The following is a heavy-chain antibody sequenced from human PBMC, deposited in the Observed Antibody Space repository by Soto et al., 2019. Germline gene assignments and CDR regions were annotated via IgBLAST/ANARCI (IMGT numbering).Heavy chain of an antibody. CDR2: IIPIFGTA. J-gene: IGHJ6*02. Sequence: QVQLVQSGAEVKKPGSSVKVSCKASGGTFSSYAISWVRQAPGQGLEWMGGIIPIFGTANYAQKFQGRVTITADESTSTAYMELSRLRSEDTAVYYCATEVARRDYYYCGMDVWGQGTTVTVSS. CDR1: GGTFSSYA. D-gene: IGHD2-15*01. CDR3: ATEVARRDYYYCGMDV. V-gene: IGHV1-69*01.